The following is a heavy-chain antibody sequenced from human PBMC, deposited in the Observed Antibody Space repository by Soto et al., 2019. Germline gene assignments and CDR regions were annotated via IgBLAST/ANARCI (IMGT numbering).Heavy chain of an antibody. CDR3: AREKYYDFWSFSSTYYYYYGMDV. CDR2: ISYDGSNK. D-gene: IGHD3-3*01. CDR1: GFTFSSYA. Sequence: GGSLRLSCAASGFTFSSYAMHWVRQAPGKGLEWVAVISYDGSNKYYADSVKGRFTISRDNSKNTLYLQMNSLRAEDTAVYYCAREKYYDFWSFSSTYYYYYGMDVWGQGTTVTVSS. J-gene: IGHJ6*02. V-gene: IGHV3-30-3*01.